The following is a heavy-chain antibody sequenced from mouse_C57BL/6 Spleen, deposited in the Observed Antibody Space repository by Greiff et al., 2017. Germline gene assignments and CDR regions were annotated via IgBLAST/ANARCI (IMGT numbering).Heavy chain of an antibody. CDR3: AREGDTTGEFDY. CDR1: GFTFSDYY. D-gene: IGHD1-1*01. CDR2: INYDGSST. Sequence: EVKVVESEGGLVQPGSSMKLSCTASGFTFSDYYMAWVRQVPEKGLEWVANINYDGSSTYYLDSLKSRFIISRDNAKNILYLQMSSLKSEDTATYYCAREGDTTGEFDYWGQGTTLTVSS. J-gene: IGHJ2*01. V-gene: IGHV5-16*01.